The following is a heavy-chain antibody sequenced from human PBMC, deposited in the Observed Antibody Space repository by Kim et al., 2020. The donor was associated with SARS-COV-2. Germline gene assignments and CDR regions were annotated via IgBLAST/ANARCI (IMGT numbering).Heavy chain of an antibody. D-gene: IGHD6-6*01. CDR1: GGSISSSSYY. CDR2: IYYSGST. Sequence: SETLSLTCTVSGGSISSSSYYWGWIRQPPGKGLEWIGSIYYSGSTYYNPSLKSRVTISVDTSKNQFSLKLSSVTAADTAVYYCARLSREERYSSSSAPNFDYWGQGTLVTVSS. CDR3: ARLSREERYSSSSAPNFDY. J-gene: IGHJ4*02. V-gene: IGHV4-39*01.